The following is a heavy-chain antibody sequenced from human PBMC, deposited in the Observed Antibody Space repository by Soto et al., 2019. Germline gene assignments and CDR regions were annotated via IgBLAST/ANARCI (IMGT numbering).Heavy chain of an antibody. J-gene: IGHJ3*02. V-gene: IGHV1-69*13. Sequence: ASVKVSCKASGGTFSSYAISWVRQAPGQGLEWMGGIIPIFGTANYAQKFQGRVTITADESTSTAYMELSSLRSEDTAVDYCARASSSWDSSGYYYLSAFDIWGQGTMVTVSS. CDR3: ARASSSWDSSGYYYLSAFDI. D-gene: IGHD3-22*01. CDR2: IIPIFGTA. CDR1: GGTFSSYA.